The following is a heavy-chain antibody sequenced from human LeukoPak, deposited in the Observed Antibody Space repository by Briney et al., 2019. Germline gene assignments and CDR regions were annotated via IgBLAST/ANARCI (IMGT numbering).Heavy chain of an antibody. Sequence: GGSLRLSCAVSGFTFSSYGYGMHWVRQAAGKGLEWVAFIPFDGTSKYYADSVKGRFTISRDNSKNTLYLQMNSLRAEDTAVYYCADLLGIVGYWGQGTLVTVSS. D-gene: IGHD7-27*01. CDR3: ADLLGIVGY. J-gene: IGHJ4*02. V-gene: IGHV3-30*02. CDR1: GFTFSSYGYG. CDR2: IPFDGTSK.